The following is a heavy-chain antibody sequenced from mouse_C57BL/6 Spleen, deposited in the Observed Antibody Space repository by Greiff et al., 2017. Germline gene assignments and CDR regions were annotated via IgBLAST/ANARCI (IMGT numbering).Heavy chain of an antibody. Sequence: EVQGVESGGGLVKPGGSLKLSCAASGFTFSSYAMSWVRQTPEKRLEWVATISDGGSYTYYPDNVKGRFTISRDNAKNNLYLQMSHLKSEDTAMYYCARDPITTVVAGMDYWGQGTSVTVSS. CDR3: ARDPITTVVAGMDY. CDR2: ISDGGSYT. V-gene: IGHV5-4*01. D-gene: IGHD1-1*01. CDR1: GFTFSSYA. J-gene: IGHJ4*01.